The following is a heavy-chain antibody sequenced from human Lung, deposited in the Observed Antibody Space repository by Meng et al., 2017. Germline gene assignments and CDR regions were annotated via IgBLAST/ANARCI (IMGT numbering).Heavy chain of an antibody. CDR2: IDPKNGDT. V-gene: IGHV1-2*06. J-gene: IGHJ4*02. D-gene: IGHD6-13*01. CDR3: ARDEDISAAGKLFGDY. CDR1: GYNFPDYY. Sequence: QGQLVQSGAEWKKPGASVKVSCKPSGYNFPDYYILWVRQAPGQGLEWMGRIDPKNGDTHYAQKFQGRVTMTGDTSISTAYMDLSGLRSDDTAVYYCARDEDISAAGKLFGDYWGQGTLVTVSS.